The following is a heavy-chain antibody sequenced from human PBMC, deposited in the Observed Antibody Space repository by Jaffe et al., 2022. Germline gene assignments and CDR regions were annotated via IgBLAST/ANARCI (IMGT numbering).Heavy chain of an antibody. CDR2: IRSKAYGGTT. CDR1: GFTFGDYA. V-gene: IGHV3-49*03. J-gene: IGHJ4*02. Sequence: EVQLVESGGGLVQPGRSLRLSCTASGFTFGDYAMSWFRQAPGKGLEWVGFIRSKAYGGTTEYAASVKGRFTISRDDSKSIAYLQMNSLKTEDTAVYYCTRGLGDYVTWTFDYWGQGTLVTVSS. D-gene: IGHD4-17*01. CDR3: TRGLGDYVTWTFDY.